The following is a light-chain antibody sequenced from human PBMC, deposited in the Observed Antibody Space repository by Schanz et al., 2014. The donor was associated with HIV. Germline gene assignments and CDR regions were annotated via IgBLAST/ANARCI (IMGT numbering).Light chain of an antibody. CDR2: DVN. V-gene: IGLV2-11*01. Sequence: QSALTQPRSVSGSPGQSVTISCTGTSSDVGSYNFVSWYQQHPDTAPKLMIYDVNKRPSGVPDRFSGSKSGNTASLTISGLQAEDEADYYCSSYTTSDTLIFGGGTKLTVL. CDR3: SSYTTSDTLI. J-gene: IGLJ2*01. CDR1: SSDVGSYNF.